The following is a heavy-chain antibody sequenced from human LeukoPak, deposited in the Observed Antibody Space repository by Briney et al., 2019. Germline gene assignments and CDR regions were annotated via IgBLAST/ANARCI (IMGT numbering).Heavy chain of an antibody. CDR2: INHSGST. CDR1: GGSFSGYY. Sequence: ESSETLSLTCAVYGGSFSGYYWSWIRQPPGKGLEWIGEINHSGSTNYNPSLKSRVTISVDTSKNQFSLKLSPVTAADTAVYYCARGRGDIVVVPAAIRGWFDPWGQGTLVTVSS. J-gene: IGHJ5*02. CDR3: ARGRGDIVVVPAAIRGWFDP. V-gene: IGHV4-34*01. D-gene: IGHD2-2*02.